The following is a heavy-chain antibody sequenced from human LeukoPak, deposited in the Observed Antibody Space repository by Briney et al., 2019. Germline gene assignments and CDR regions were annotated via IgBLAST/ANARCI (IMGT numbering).Heavy chain of an antibody. CDR1: GFTFSSYG. D-gene: IGHD3-22*01. CDR2: ISYDGSNK. V-gene: IGHV3-30*18. CDR3: AKVLYDSSGPPYYYGMDV. Sequence: GGSLRLSCAASGFTFSSYGMHWVRQAPGKGLEWVAVISYDGSNKYYADSVKGRFTISRDNSKNTLYLQMNSLRAEDTAVYYCAKVLYDSSGPPYYYGMDVWGQGTTVTVSS. J-gene: IGHJ6*02.